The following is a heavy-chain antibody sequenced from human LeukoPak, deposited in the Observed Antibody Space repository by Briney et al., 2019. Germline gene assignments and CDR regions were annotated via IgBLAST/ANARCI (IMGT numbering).Heavy chain of an antibody. J-gene: IGHJ4*02. V-gene: IGHV3-30-3*01. D-gene: IGHD4-17*01. Sequence: GGSLRLSCAASGFTFSSYAMHWVRQAPGKGLEWVAVISYDGSSKYYADSVKGRFTISRDNSKNTLYLQMNSLRAEDTAVYYCARGPAYGDYVNYWGQGTLVTVSS. CDR1: GFTFSSYA. CDR3: ARGPAYGDYVNY. CDR2: ISYDGSSK.